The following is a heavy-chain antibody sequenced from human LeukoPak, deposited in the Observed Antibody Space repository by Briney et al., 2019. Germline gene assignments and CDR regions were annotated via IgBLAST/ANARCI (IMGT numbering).Heavy chain of an antibody. CDR1: GGSISSHNW. D-gene: IGHD1-26*01. CDR2: IYHSGRT. J-gene: IGHJ5*02. V-gene: IGHV4-4*02. Sequence: SETLSLTCAVSGGSISSHNWWTWVRQPPGKGLEWIGEIYHSGRTNSNPSLESRVIMSVDKSKNQFSLKLTSVTAADTAAYYCARVGHNWFDPWGQGTLVTVSS. CDR3: ARVGHNWFDP.